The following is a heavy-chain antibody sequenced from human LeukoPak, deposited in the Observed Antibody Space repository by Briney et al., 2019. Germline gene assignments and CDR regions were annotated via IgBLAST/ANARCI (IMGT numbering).Heavy chain of an antibody. CDR2: INPNSGGT. Sequence: AASVKVSCKASGYTFTGYYMHWVRQAPGQGLEWMGWINPNSGGTNYAQKFQGRVTMTRDTSISTAYMELSRLRSDDTAVYYCARDYYGSGSYWFPDYWGQGTLVTVSS. CDR1: GYTFTGYY. J-gene: IGHJ4*02. V-gene: IGHV1-2*02. D-gene: IGHD3-10*01. CDR3: ARDYYGSGSYWFPDY.